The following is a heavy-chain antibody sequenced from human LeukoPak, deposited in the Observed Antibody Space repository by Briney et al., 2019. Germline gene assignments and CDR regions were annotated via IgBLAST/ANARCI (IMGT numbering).Heavy chain of an antibody. CDR2: ISAYNGNT. CDR3: ARERVTSRWLAPLIDY. D-gene: IGHD5-24*01. CDR1: GYTFTSYG. Sequence: ASVKVSCKASGYTFTSYGISWVRQAPGQGLEWMGWISAYNGNTNYAQKLQGRVTMTTDTSTSTAYMGLRSLRSDDTAVYYCARERVTSRWLAPLIDYWGQGTLVTVSS. J-gene: IGHJ4*02. V-gene: IGHV1-18*04.